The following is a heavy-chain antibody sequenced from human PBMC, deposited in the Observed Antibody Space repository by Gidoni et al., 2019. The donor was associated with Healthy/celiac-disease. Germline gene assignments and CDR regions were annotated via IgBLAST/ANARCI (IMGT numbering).Heavy chain of an antibody. Sequence: QVQLVQSGAEVKKPGASVKVSCKASGYTFTGYYMHWVRQAPGQGLEWMGWINPNSGDTNYAQKFQGRVTMTRDTSISTAYMELSRLRSDDTAVYYCAREGLAAAGTFWFDPWGQGTLVTVSS. CDR1: GYTFTGYY. J-gene: IGHJ5*02. D-gene: IGHD6-13*01. CDR3: AREGLAAAGTFWFDP. CDR2: INPNSGDT. V-gene: IGHV1-2*02.